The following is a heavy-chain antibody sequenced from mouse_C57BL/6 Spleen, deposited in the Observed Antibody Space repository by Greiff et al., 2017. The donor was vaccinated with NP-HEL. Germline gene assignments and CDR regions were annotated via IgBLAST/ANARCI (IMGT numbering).Heavy chain of an antibody. V-gene: IGHV2-4*01. CDR1: GFSLTSYG. CDR2: IWSGGST. CDR3: AKKGGSYAMDY. J-gene: IGHJ4*01. Sequence: QVQLKESGPGLVQPSQSLSITCTVSGFSLTSYGVHWVRQPPGKGLEWLGVIWSGGSTDYNAAFISRLSISKDNSKSQVFFKMNSLQADDTAIYYWAKKGGSYAMDYWGQGTSVTVSS.